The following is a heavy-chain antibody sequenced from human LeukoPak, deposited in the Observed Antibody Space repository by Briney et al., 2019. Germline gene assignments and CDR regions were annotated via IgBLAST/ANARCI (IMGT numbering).Heavy chain of an antibody. J-gene: IGHJ6*03. D-gene: IGHD3-10*01. Sequence: SETLALTCTVSGGSISSSSYYWGWIRQPPGEGLEWIGSIYYSGSTYYNPSLKSRVTISVDTSKNQFSLKLSSVTAADTAVYYCARGGDYYYYYMDVWGKGTTVTVSS. V-gene: IGHV4-39*07. CDR3: ARGGDYYYYYMDV. CDR2: IYYSGST. CDR1: GGSISSSSYY.